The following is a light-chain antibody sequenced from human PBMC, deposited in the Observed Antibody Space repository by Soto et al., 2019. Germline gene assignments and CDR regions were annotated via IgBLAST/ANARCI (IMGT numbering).Light chain of an antibody. Sequence: DIPMTQSPSTLTASVGDRVTITCRASQSVSNWLAWYQQKPGKAPKLLIYGASSLDSGVPSRFSGSGSGTEFTLTITSLQPDDFATDFCQQYNSYSLTFGGGTKVEIK. J-gene: IGKJ4*01. CDR3: QQYNSYSLT. CDR1: QSVSNW. CDR2: GAS. V-gene: IGKV1-5*01.